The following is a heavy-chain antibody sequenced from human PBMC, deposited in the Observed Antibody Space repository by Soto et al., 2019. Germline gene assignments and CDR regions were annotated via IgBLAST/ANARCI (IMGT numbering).Heavy chain of an antibody. J-gene: IGHJ4*02. CDR1: GFTFSSYA. CDR2: ISGSGGST. Sequence: GGSLRLSSAASGFTFSSYAISWVRQAPGKGLEWVSAISGSGGSTYYADSVKGRFTISRDNSKNTLYLQMNSLRAEDTAVYYCAKDREYGDFFDYWGQGTLVTVSS. D-gene: IGHD4-17*01. V-gene: IGHV3-23*01. CDR3: AKDREYGDFFDY.